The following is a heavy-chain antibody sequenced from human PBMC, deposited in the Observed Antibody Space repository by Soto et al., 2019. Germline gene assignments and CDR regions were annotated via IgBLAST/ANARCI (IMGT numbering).Heavy chain of an antibody. CDR2: INAGNGNT. J-gene: IGHJ4*02. CDR3: ASSRVFGYSPFDY. Sequence: QVPLVQSGAEVKKPGASVKVSCKASGYTFTSYAMHWVRQAPGQRLEWMGWINAGNGNTKYSQKFQGRGTITRDTSASTAYMELSSLRSEDTAVYYGASSRVFGYSPFDYWGQGTLVTVSS. CDR1: GYTFTSYA. D-gene: IGHD3-10*02. V-gene: IGHV1-3*01.